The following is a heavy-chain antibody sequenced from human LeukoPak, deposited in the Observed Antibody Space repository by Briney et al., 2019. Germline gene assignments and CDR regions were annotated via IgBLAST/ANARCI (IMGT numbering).Heavy chain of an antibody. CDR3: VKDIAAAGTSLFDL. CDR2: LSWNSGTI. Sequence: PGGSLRLSCEASRFTFDDYAMRWVRQIPGKGLEWVSGLSWNSGTIGYADSVKGRFSISRDNAKNSLYLHMSSLRLEDTALYFCVKDIAAAGTSLFDLWGQGTLVTVSS. CDR1: RFTFDDYA. V-gene: IGHV3-9*01. J-gene: IGHJ4*02. D-gene: IGHD6-25*01.